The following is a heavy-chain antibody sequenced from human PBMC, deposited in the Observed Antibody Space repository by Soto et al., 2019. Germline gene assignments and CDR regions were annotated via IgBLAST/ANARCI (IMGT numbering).Heavy chain of an antibody. Sequence: QVQLVQSGAEVKKPGASVKVSCKASGYTFTSYGISWVRQAPGQGLEWMGWISAYNGNTDYAQKLQGRVTMTTDTSTSTAYMELRSLRSDDTAVYYCARPAVGGVVPAAIPVGVEVWFDPWGQGTLVTVSS. V-gene: IGHV1-18*04. J-gene: IGHJ5*02. CDR2: ISAYNGNT. CDR1: GYTFTSYG. CDR3: ARPAVGGVVPAAIPVGVEVWFDP. D-gene: IGHD2-2*02.